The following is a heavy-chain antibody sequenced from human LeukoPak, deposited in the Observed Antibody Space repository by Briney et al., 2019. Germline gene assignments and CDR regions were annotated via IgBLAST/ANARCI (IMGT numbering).Heavy chain of an antibody. Sequence: GGSLRLSCAASGFTFSSYAMSWVRQAPGKGLEWVSAISGSGGSTYYADSVKGRFTISRDNSKNTLYLQMNSLRAEDTAVYYCAKALGPLNCNYGYYFDYWGQGTLVTVSS. CDR2: ISGSGGST. D-gene: IGHD1-7*01. V-gene: IGHV3-23*01. J-gene: IGHJ4*02. CDR1: GFTFSSYA. CDR3: AKALGPLNCNYGYYFDY.